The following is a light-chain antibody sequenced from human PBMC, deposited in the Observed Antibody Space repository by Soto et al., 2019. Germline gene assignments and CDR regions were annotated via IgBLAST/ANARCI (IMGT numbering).Light chain of an antibody. CDR3: QQFHSYSPYT. J-gene: IGKJ2*01. CDR1: ESISSW. V-gene: IGKV1-5*03. CDR2: KAS. Sequence: DIQMTQSPSTLSVSIGDRVTITCRASESISSWLAWYQQKPGKAPNLLIYKASSLESGVPSRFSGNGSRTEFTLTISCLQPDDFATYYCQQFHSYSPYTFGQGTKLQIK.